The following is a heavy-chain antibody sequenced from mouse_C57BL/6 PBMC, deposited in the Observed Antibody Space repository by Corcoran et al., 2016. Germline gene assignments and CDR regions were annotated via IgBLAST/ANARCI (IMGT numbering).Heavy chain of an antibody. V-gene: IGHV9-3*01. CDR3: ARSGYGYGTWFAS. Sequence: QIQLVQSGPELKKPGETVKISCQASGYTFTTYGMSWVKQAPGKGLKWMGWINTYSGVPTYADDFKGRFAFSLETSASTAYLQINNLKNEDTATYVWARSGYGYGTWFASGCQGSLVTVSA. CDR2: INTYSGVP. J-gene: IGHJ3*01. D-gene: IGHD2-2*01. CDR1: GYTFTTYG.